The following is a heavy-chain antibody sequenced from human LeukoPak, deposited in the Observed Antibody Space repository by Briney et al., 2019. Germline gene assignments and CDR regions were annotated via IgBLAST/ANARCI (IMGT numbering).Heavy chain of an antibody. Sequence: SETLSLTCTVSGGSISSYYWSWIRQPAGKGLEWIGRIYTSGSTNYNPSLKSRVTMSVDTSKNQFSLKLSSVTAADTAVYYCAREEGYQLLSGAFCDAFDIWGQGTMVTVSS. CDR1: GGSISSYY. CDR2: IYTSGST. J-gene: IGHJ3*02. D-gene: IGHD2-2*01. CDR3: AREEGYQLLSGAFCDAFDI. V-gene: IGHV4-4*07.